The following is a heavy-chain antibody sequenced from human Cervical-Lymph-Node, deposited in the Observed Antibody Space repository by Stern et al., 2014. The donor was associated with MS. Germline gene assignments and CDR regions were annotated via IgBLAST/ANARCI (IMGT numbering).Heavy chain of an antibody. J-gene: IGHJ4*02. CDR1: GDTFTRHA. V-gene: IGHV1-69*01. Sequence: QVQLVQSGAAVKKPGSSVKVSCQTSGDTFTRHAINWVRQAPGQGLEWMGGIIPIFGTTNHAQKFRDRVPITADVSTNTVYMELNSLTSEDTAVYFCARAGGSTVGYYVDYWGQGTLVTVSS. CDR3: ARAGGSTVGYYVDY. D-gene: IGHD1-26*01. CDR2: IIPIFGTT.